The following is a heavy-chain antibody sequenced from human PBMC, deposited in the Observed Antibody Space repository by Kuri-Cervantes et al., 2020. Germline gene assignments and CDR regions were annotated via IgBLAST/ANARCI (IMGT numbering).Heavy chain of an antibody. CDR3: AADNMQWLA. CDR2: INPNNGGT. J-gene: IGHJ5*02. Sequence: ASVKVSCKASGYTFTGYYMNWVRQAPGQGLEWMGWINPNNGGTNYAKKFQGRVTMTRDTSVSTAYMELSSLRSEDTAVYYCAADNMQWLAWGQGTLVTVSS. V-gene: IGHV1-2*02. D-gene: IGHD6-19*01. CDR1: GYTFTGYY.